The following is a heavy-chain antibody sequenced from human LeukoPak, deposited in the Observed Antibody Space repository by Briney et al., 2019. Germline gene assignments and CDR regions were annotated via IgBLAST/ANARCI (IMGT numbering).Heavy chain of an antibody. V-gene: IGHV7-4-1*02. J-gene: IGHJ4*02. D-gene: IGHD2-15*01. CDR2: INTNTGNP. CDR1: GYTFTSYA. Sequence: ASVKVSCKASGYTFTSYAMNWVRQAPGQGLEWMGWINTNTGNPTYAQGFTGRFVFSLDTFVSTAYLQISSLKAEDTAVYYCARARILYCSGGSCLIDYWGQGTLVTVSS. CDR3: ARARILYCSGGSCLIDY.